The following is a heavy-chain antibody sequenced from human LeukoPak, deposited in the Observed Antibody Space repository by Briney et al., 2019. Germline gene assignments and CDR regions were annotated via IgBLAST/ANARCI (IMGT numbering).Heavy chain of an antibody. CDR3: ARDLTTEQPNWLDP. D-gene: IGHD4-17*01. J-gene: IGHJ5*02. CDR1: GGTFRTYA. CDR2: LIPVFGAA. Sequence: SVKVSCKASGGTFRTYAISCVRQAPGQGLEWMGRLIPVFGAATYARKFQGRVTITTDKSADTAYMEMSSLRSEDTAVYYCARDLTTEQPNWLDPWGQGTLVTVSS. V-gene: IGHV1-69*05.